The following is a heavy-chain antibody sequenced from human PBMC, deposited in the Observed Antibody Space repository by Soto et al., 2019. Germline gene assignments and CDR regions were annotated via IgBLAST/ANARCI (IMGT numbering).Heavy chain of an antibody. D-gene: IGHD2-15*01. V-gene: IGHV4-59*08. J-gene: IGHJ4*02. CDR1: GGSIGSYY. CDR2: IYYSGST. CDR3: ARHTPAISISDH. Sequence: SETLSLTCTVSGGSIGSYYGSWIRQPPGKGLEWIGNIYYSGSTNYNPSLKGRVTISVDTSKSQFSLKLSSVTAADTAVYYCARHTPAISISDHWGQGTLVTVSS.